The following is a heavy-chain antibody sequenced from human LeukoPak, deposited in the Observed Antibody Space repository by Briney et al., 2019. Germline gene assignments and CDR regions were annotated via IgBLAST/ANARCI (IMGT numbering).Heavy chain of an antibody. D-gene: IGHD6-13*01. CDR1: GGSISSSTYY. J-gene: IGHJ6*03. CDR2: IYTSGST. Sequence: NPSETLSLTCTVSGGSISSSTYYWGWIRQPPGKGLEWIGRIYTSGSTNYNPSLKSRVTMSVDTSKNQFSLKLSSVTAADTAVYYCARDWLPGIAADPHTGTRNYYYYYMDVWGKGTTVTISS. V-gene: IGHV4-39*07. CDR3: ARDWLPGIAADPHTGTRNYYYYYMDV.